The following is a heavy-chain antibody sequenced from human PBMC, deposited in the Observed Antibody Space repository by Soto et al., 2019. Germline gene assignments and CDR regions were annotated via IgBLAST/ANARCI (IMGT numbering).Heavy chain of an antibody. Sequence: QVQLVQSGAEVKKPGSSVKVSCKASGGTFSSYAISWVRQAPGQGLEWMGGIIPIFGTANYAQKFQGRVTITADKSTSTAYVELSSLRSEDTAVYYWAGDQVSGSGSYGYGMDVWGQGTTVTVSS. CDR3: AGDQVSGSGSYGYGMDV. J-gene: IGHJ6*02. V-gene: IGHV1-69*06. CDR1: GGTFSSYA. CDR2: IIPIFGTA. D-gene: IGHD3-10*01.